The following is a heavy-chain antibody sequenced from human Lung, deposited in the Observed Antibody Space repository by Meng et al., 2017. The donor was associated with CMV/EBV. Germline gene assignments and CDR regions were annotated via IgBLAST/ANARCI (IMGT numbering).Heavy chain of an antibody. J-gene: IGHJ4*02. D-gene: IGHD6-13*01. Sequence: ASXXVSCKASGYTFTSYDINWVRQATGQGLEWMGWMNPNSGNTGYAQKFQGRVTITRNTSISTAYMELSSLRSEDTAGYYCARGSSSYFDYWVQGTLVTVSS. V-gene: IGHV1-8*03. CDR3: ARGSSSYFDY. CDR1: GYTFTSYD. CDR2: MNPNSGNT.